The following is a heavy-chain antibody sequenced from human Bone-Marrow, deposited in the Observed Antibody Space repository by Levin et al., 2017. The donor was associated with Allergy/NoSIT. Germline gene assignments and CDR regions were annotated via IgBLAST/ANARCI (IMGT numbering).Heavy chain of an antibody. CDR1: GYTFTNND. D-gene: IGHD3-22*01. CDR3: ARKWDYYDRSGYYRTSGFDP. CDR2: MDPNNGKT. Sequence: GESLKISCKASGYTFTNNDINWVRQAPGQGPEWMGWMDPNNGKTGYAQKFQGRVTMTRNTSITTAYMELSSLRSEDTATYYCARKWDYYDRSGYYRTSGFDPWGQGTLVTVSS. J-gene: IGHJ5*02. V-gene: IGHV1-8*01.